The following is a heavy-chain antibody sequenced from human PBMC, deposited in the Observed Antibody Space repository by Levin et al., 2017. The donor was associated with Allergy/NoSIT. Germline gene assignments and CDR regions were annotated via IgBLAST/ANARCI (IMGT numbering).Heavy chain of an antibody. CDR2: INSDGTSP. CDR1: GFTFSSYW. Sequence: GGSLRLSCAASGFTFSSYWMHWVRRGPGKGLVWVSRINSDGTSPTYADSVKGRFTISRDNAKNTLYLQMNSLRAEDTAMYYCARGSYGSGTYDYYYYGLDVWGQGTTVTVSS. CDR3: ARGSYGSGTYDYYYYGLDV. V-gene: IGHV3-74*01. D-gene: IGHD3-10*01. J-gene: IGHJ6*02.